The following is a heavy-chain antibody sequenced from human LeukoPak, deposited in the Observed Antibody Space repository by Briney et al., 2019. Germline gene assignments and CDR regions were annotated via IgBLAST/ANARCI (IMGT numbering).Heavy chain of an antibody. Sequence: PETLSLTCTVSGDSTSNFYWNWIRQSPGKGLEWIGNIHYSGSSVYNPSLKSRGTISIDTSRRQFFLKLNSVTAADTAVYFCALAPNSNWFDFWGPGILVTVSS. J-gene: IGHJ5*01. CDR3: ALAPNSNWFDF. CDR1: GDSTSNFY. V-gene: IGHV4-59*03. CDR2: IHYSGSS. D-gene: IGHD2-8*01.